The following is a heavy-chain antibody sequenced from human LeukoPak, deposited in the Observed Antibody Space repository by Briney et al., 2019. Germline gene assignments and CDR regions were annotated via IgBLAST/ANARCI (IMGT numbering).Heavy chain of an antibody. J-gene: IGHJ4*02. CDR3: AKWGDYDVLTGYYDSDY. CDR2: VSGRDTNT. Sequence: GGSLRLSCAASGFTFSNYAMSWVRQAPGKGLEWVSAVSGRDTNTYYTDSVKGRFTISRDNSKNKLYLQMNSLSAEDTAIYYCAKWGDYDVLTGYYDSDYWGQGTLVTVSS. V-gene: IGHV3-23*01. CDR1: GFTFSNYA. D-gene: IGHD3-9*01.